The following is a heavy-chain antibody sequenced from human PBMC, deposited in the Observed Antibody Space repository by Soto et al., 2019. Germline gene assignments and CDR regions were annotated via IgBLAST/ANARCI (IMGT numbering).Heavy chain of an antibody. D-gene: IGHD3-10*01. J-gene: IGHJ6*02. CDR2: ISSYNGNT. CDR1: GYTFTSYG. V-gene: IGHV1-18*01. CDR3: AKTVADYYGSGSRATHYYYYGMDV. Sequence: ASVKVSCKASGYTFTSYGVTWVRQAPGQGLEWMGWISSYNGNTNYAQNLQGRVTMTTDTSTSTAYMELRSLRSDDTAVYFCAKTVADYYGSGSRATHYYYYGMDVWGQGTTVTVS.